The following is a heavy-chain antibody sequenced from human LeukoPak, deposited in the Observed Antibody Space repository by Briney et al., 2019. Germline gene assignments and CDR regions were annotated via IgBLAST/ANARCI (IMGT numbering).Heavy chain of an antibody. CDR2: ISYDGINK. CDR1: GFTFSSYV. J-gene: IGHJ4*02. V-gene: IGHV3-30*18. Sequence: GGSLRLSCAASGFTFSSYVMHWVRQAPGKGLEWVAVISYDGINKYYADSVKGRFTISRDNSKNTLYLQMNSLRAEDTAVYYCAKGDKPGYWGQGTLITVSS. CDR3: AKGDKPGY. D-gene: IGHD1-14*01.